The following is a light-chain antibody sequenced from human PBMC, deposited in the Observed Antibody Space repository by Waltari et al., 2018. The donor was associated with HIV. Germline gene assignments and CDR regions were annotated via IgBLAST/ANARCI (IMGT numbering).Light chain of an antibody. CDR3: SSYAGSNNVV. Sequence: QSVLTQPPSASGSPGQSVTISCTGTSSDVGGYKYVSWYQQHPGKAPKLMIYEVSKRPSGFPGRFSCTKAGNTASLTVSGLQAEDEADYYCSSYAGSNNVVFGGGTKLTVL. J-gene: IGLJ2*01. V-gene: IGLV2-8*01. CDR1: SSDVGGYKY. CDR2: EVS.